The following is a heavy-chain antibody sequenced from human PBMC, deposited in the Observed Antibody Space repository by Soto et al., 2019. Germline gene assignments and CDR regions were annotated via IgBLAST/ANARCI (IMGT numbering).Heavy chain of an antibody. CDR1: GYTFTSFG. J-gene: IGHJ4*02. V-gene: IGHV1-18*01. CDR2: ISAYNGNT. CDR3: ARHDHSGYEFIDY. D-gene: IGHD5-12*01. Sequence: QVQLVQSGAEVKKPGASVEVSCKASGYTFTSFGISWVRHAPGQGLEWMGWISAYNGNTNYAQKFRGRVTMTTDTSTKTAYMDLRSLRSDDTAVYYCARHDHSGYEFIDYWGQGTLVTVSS.